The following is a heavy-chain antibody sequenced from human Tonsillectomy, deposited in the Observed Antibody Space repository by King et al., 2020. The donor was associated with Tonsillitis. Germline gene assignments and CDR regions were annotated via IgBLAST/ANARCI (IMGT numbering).Heavy chain of an antibody. D-gene: IGHD3-10*01. Sequence: VQLVESGAEVKKPGASVKVSCKAXGXTFXTXTITWVRQAPGXGLEWMGWISAHNGNTNYAQKLQGRVTMTTDTSTTTAYMELRSLRSDDTAVYYCAXXRVXXRGXXXWGXXXLVTVS. CDR2: ISAHNGNT. V-gene: IGHV1-18*01. J-gene: IGHJ4*01. CDR3: AXXRVXXRGXXX. CDR1: GXTFXTXT.